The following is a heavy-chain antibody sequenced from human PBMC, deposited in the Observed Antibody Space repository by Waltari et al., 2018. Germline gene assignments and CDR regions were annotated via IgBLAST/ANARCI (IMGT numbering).Heavy chain of an antibody. Sequence: QVQLQQWGAGLLKPSETLSLTCAVYGGSFSGYYWCWIRQPPGKGMEWIGEINQIGGTNYNPALTGRVTISVDTAKNQFSLKLSSVTAADTAVYYCARGGSGYARPDALDIWGQGTMVTVSS. D-gene: IGHD5-12*01. V-gene: IGHV4-34*01. CDR3: ARGGSGYARPDALDI. CDR2: INQIGGT. J-gene: IGHJ3*02. CDR1: GGSFSGYY.